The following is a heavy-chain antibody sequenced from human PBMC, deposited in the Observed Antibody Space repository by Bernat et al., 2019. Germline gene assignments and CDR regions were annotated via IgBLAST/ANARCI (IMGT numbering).Heavy chain of an antibody. CDR1: GASISSYY. J-gene: IGHJ4*02. V-gene: IGHV4-59*08. D-gene: IGHD5/OR15-5a*01. CDR3: ARHPPWAGGGVYYFDY. CDR2: IYSNGNT. Sequence: QVQLQESGPGLVKPSETLSLTCTVSGASISSYYWSWIRQPPGKGLEWIGYIYSNGNTNHNPSLKSRVTISLDTSKSQFSLKVTSVTVADTAVYYCARHPPWAGGGVYYFDYWGQGTLATVSS.